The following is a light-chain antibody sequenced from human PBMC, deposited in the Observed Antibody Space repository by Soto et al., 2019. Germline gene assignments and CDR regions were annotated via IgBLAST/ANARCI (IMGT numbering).Light chain of an antibody. CDR2: GAS. CDR1: QSVSSS. Sequence: EIVMTQSPATLSVSPGERATLSCRASQSVSSSLAWYQKKPGQAPRLLIYGASTRATGIPAMFSGSGSGTEFTLTISRLQSEDFAVYYCQQYNDWWTIGQGTRVEIK. CDR3: QQYNDWWT. J-gene: IGKJ1*01. V-gene: IGKV3-15*01.